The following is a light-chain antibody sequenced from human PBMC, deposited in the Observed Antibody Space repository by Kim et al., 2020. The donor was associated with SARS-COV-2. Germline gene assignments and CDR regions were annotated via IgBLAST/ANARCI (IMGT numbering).Light chain of an antibody. CDR1: QSVSSK. V-gene: IGKV3-15*01. J-gene: IGKJ4*01. CDR3: QQYNNWPHLT. Sequence: EIVMTQSPATLSVFPGERATLSCRASQSVSSKLAGYQQKPGQAPRALIYGASTRVTGIPVRFSGSGSGTEFTLTISSLQSEDFAVYYCQQYNNWPHLTFGGGTKVDIK. CDR2: GAS.